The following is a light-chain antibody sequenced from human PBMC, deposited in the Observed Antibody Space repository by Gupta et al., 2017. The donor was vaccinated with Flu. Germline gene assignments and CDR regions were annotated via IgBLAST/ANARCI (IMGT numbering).Light chain of an antibody. Sequence: YQLTQAPAMSVSPGQTATITCSGSALSKQYVYWYRQRPGQAPVLLIYNDTERASGIPDRISGSSSGTRVTLTIRGVQTEDEADDYCQSADITGASRVFGGGT. V-gene: IGLV3-25*02. CDR3: QSADITGASRV. J-gene: IGLJ3*02. CDR2: NDT. CDR1: ALSKQY.